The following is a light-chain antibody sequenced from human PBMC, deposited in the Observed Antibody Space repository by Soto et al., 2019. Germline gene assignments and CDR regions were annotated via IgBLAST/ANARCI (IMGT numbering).Light chain of an antibody. CDR3: QQYTNSLYS. V-gene: IGKV3-20*01. CDR1: QSVSSSC. CDR2: GAS. J-gene: IGKJ2*03. Sequence: EVVLTQSPDTLSLSPGERATLSCRASQSVSSSCLAWYQQKPGQAPRLLIYGASSRATGIPDRFSGSGSGTDFTLTISRLEPEDFAVYYCQQYTNSLYSFGQGTKVEIK.